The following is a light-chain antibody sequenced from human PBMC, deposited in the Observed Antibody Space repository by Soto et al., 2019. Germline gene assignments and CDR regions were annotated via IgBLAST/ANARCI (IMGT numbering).Light chain of an antibody. V-gene: IGLV2-14*03. CDR3: SSYTSSNTLYV. CDR1: SSDVGGYNY. CDR2: DVN. J-gene: IGLJ1*01. Sequence: QSVLTQPASVSGSPGQSITISCTGTSSDVGGYNYVSWYQHLPDKAPKLMIYDVNNRPSGVSDRFSGSKSGNTASLTISGLQAEDEADYYCSSYTSSNTLYVFGTGTKVTVL.